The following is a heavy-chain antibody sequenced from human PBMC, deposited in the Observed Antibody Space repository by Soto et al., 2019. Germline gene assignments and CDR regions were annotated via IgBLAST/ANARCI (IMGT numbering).Heavy chain of an antibody. J-gene: IGHJ4*02. D-gene: IGHD5-18*01. Sequence: SGKVSCKASGGTFSSYSISWVRQAPGQGLEWMGGIIPIFGTANYAQKFQGRVTITADESTSTAYMELSSLRSEDTAVYYCARDGGYSYGFGYWGQGTLVTVSS. CDR2: IIPIFGTA. CDR3: ARDGGYSYGFGY. CDR1: GGTFSSYS. V-gene: IGHV1-69*13.